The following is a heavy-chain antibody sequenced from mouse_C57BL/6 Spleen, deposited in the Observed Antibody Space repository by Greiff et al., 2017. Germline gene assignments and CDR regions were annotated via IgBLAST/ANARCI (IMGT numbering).Heavy chain of an antibody. V-gene: IGHV1-80*01. Sequence: VQRVESGAELVKPGASVKISCKASGYAFSSYWMNWVKQRPGKGLEWIGQIYPGDGDTNYNGKFKGKATLTADKSSSTAYMQLSSLTSEDSAVYFCAEGGNYLYFDYWGQGTTLTVSS. CDR1: GYAFSSYW. D-gene: IGHD2-1*01. CDR3: AEGGNYLYFDY. CDR2: IYPGDGDT. J-gene: IGHJ2*01.